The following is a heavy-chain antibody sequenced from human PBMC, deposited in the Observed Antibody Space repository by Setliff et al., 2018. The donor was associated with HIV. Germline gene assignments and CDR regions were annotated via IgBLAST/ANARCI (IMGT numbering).Heavy chain of an antibody. CDR2: VYYTGTT. CDR1: GGSIRSGSYY. CDR3: ARGESTTWDLAEYFQH. D-gene: IGHD2-2*01. J-gene: IGHJ1*01. Sequence: PSETLSLTSTVSGGSIRSGSYYWSWIRQHPGKGLEWIGYVYYTGTTYFNPSLKSRITISVDTSKNQFSLKLGFVTAADTAVYYCARGESTTWDLAEYFQHWGHGTLVTVS. V-gene: IGHV4-31*03.